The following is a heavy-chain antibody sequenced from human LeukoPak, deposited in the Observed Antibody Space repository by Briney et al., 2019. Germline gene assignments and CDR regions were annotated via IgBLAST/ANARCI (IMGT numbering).Heavy chain of an antibody. CDR2: IKQDGSET. D-gene: IGHD1-26*01. J-gene: IGHJ4*02. V-gene: IGHV3-7*01. CDR1: GLIFNSYW. CDR3: ARVSGGFGTYRVDS. Sequence: GGSLRLSCAASGLIFNSYWMTWVRQVPGKGLEWVANIKQDGSETYYVGAVRGRFIISRDNAKNSLSLQMNSLRVDDTALYYCARVSGGFGTYRVDSWGQGTLVTVSS.